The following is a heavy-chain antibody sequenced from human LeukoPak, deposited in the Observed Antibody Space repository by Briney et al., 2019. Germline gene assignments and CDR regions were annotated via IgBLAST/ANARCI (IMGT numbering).Heavy chain of an antibody. CDR3: ARGRTIAVAGTIGGL. J-gene: IGHJ4*02. CDR2: INPNSGGT. D-gene: IGHD6-19*01. Sequence: ASVTVSCKASGYTFTGYYMHWARQAPGQGLEWMGWINPNSGGTNYAQKFQGRVTMTRDTSISTAYMELSRLRSDDTAVYYCARGRTIAVAGTIGGLWGQGTLVTVSS. V-gene: IGHV1-2*02. CDR1: GYTFTGYY.